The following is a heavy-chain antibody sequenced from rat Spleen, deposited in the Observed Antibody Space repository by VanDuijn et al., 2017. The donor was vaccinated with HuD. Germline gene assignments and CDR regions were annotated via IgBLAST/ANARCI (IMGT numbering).Heavy chain of an antibody. J-gene: IGHJ3*01. CDR2: ISSEGGRN. CDR3: AKEGDGGYSSYPNWFAY. CDR1: GFTFSDYY. D-gene: IGHD1-8*01. V-gene: IGHV5S10*01. Sequence: EVQLVESGGGLVQPGRSLKLSCAASGFTFSDYYMAWVRQAPTKGLEWVATISSEGGRNFYRDSVKGRFTISRDNAKSSLFLQMDSLRSEDTATYYCAKEGDGGYSSYPNWFAYWGQGTLVTVSS.